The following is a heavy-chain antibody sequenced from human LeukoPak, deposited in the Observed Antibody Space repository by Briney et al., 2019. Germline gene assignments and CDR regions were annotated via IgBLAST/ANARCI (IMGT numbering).Heavy chain of an antibody. CDR3: TTSSWGTD. Sequence: GGSLRLSCAASGFTFSDYYMSWIRQAPGKGLEWVGRIRSKTDGGTTEYAAPVKGRFTISRDDSKNMLYLQVNSLKNEDTAVYYCTTSSWGTDWGQGTLVTVFS. V-gene: IGHV3-15*01. CDR2: IRSKTDGGTT. J-gene: IGHJ4*02. D-gene: IGHD2-8*02. CDR1: GFTFSDYY.